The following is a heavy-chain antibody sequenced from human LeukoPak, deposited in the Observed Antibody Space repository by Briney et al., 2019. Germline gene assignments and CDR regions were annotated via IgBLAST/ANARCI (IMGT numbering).Heavy chain of an antibody. CDR3: ARDPDLRRGYDGEGY. D-gene: IGHD5-12*01. CDR1: GFTFSSYW. CDR2: IKQDGSEK. J-gene: IGHJ4*02. V-gene: IGHV3-7*05. Sequence: GGSLRLSCAASGFTFSSYWMSWVRQAPGEGLEFVANIKQDGSEKNYVDSVKGRFTISRDNAKNSLYLQMNSLRAGDTAVYYCARDPDLRRGYDGEGYWGQGTLVTVSS.